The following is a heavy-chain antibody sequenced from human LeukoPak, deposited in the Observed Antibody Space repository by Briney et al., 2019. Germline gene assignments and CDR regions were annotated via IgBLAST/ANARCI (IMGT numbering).Heavy chain of an antibody. J-gene: IGHJ4*02. CDR3: AREERYSYGTEAAIDY. Sequence: SETLSLTCTVSGGSISSSSYYWGWIRQPPGKGLEWIGSIYYSGSTYYNPSLKSRVTISVDTSKNQFSLKLNSVTAADTAVYYCAREERYSYGTEAAIDYWGQGTLVSVSS. CDR1: GGSISSSSYY. D-gene: IGHD5-18*01. CDR2: IYYSGST. V-gene: IGHV4-39*07.